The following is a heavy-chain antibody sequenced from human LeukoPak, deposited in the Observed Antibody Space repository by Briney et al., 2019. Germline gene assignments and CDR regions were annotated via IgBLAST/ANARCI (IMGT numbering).Heavy chain of an antibody. D-gene: IGHD3-10*01. Sequence: SETLSLTCAVYGGSFSGYYWSWIRQPPGKGLVWIGEINHSGSTNYNPSLKSRVTISVDTSKNQFSLKLSSVTAADTAVYYCARHAHYYGSGSLEVDYWGQGTLVTVSS. CDR3: ARHAHYYGSGSLEVDY. CDR2: INHSGST. CDR1: GGSFSGYY. V-gene: IGHV4-34*01. J-gene: IGHJ4*02.